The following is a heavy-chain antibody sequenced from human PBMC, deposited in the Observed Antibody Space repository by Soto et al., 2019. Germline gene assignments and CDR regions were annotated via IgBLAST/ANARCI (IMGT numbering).Heavy chain of an antibody. Sequence: SETLSLTCTVSGGSISSCDYYWSWIRQPPGKGLEWIGYIYYSGSTYYNPSLKSRVTISVDTSKNQFSLKLSSVTAADTAVYYCARVDGSDGGFDYWGQGTLVTVSS. J-gene: IGHJ4*02. CDR1: GGSISSCDYY. V-gene: IGHV4-30-4*01. D-gene: IGHD6-19*01. CDR2: IYYSGST. CDR3: ARVDGSDGGFDY.